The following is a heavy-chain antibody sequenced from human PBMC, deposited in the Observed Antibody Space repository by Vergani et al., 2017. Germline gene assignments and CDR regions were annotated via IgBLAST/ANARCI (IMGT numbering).Heavy chain of an antibody. CDR2: IYYSGST. V-gene: IGHV4-59*01. J-gene: IGHJ6*02. CDR1: GGSLSSYY. CDR3: ARVAVPIYYYYYCMDV. D-gene: IGHD4-11*01. Sequence: QVQLQESGPGLVQPSETLSLPCTVPGGSLSSYYWSWIRPPPGKGLEWIGYIYYSGSTNDNPSLKSRVTISVDTSKNQFSLKLSSVTAADTAVYYCARVAVPIYYYYYCMDVWGQGTTVTVSS.